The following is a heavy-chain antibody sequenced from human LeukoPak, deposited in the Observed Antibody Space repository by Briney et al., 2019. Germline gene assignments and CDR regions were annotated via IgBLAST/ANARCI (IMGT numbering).Heavy chain of an antibody. D-gene: IGHD3-10*01. V-gene: IGHV4-34*01. Sequence: SETLSLTCAVYGGSFSGYYWSWIRQPPGKGLEWIGEINHSGSTNYNPSLKSRVTISVDTSKNQFSLKLSSVTAADTAVYYCARVLLWFGGPYYFDYWGRGTLVTVSS. CDR3: ARVLLWFGGPYYFDY. CDR1: GGSFSGYY. J-gene: IGHJ4*02. CDR2: INHSGST.